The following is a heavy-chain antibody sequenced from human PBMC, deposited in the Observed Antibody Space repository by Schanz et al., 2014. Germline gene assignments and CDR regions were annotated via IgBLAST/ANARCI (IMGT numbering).Heavy chain of an antibody. CDR3: ARGPIPIQGVPMDF. CDR1: GFTFRSYG. Sequence: QVQLVESGGGVVQPGRSLRLSCAASGFTFRSYGMHWVRQAPGKGLEWVALIWYDGSNEYYADSVKGRFTISRDNPKKTLYLQMNSLRAEDTAVYYCARGPIPIQGVPMDFWGQGTLVTVSS. D-gene: IGHD3-10*01. CDR2: IWYDGSNE. V-gene: IGHV3-33*01. J-gene: IGHJ4*02.